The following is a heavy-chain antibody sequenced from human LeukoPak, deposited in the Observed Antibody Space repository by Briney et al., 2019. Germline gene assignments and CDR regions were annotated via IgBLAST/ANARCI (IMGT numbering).Heavy chain of an antibody. J-gene: IGHJ4*02. Sequence: GGSLRLSCAASGFTFSSYAMHWVRQAPGKGLEWVAVISYDGSNKYYADSVKGRFTISRDNSKNTLYLQMNSLRAEDTAVYYCARDGYNWNVAFDYWGQGILVTVSS. CDR3: ARDGYNWNVAFDY. CDR1: GFTFSSYA. V-gene: IGHV3-30*04. CDR2: ISYDGSNK. D-gene: IGHD1-1*01.